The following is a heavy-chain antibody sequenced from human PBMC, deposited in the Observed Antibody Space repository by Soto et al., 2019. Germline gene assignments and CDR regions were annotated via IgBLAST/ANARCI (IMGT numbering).Heavy chain of an antibody. CDR2: ISDTGGTT. Sequence: PGGSLRLSCAASGFIFNNYAMNWVRQAPGKGLEWVSGISDTGGTTYYADSVKGRFTISRDNAKNTLYLQMNSLRAEDTAVYYCARDTVVPPEYYYYGMDVWGQGTTVTVSS. CDR1: GFIFNNYA. V-gene: IGHV3-23*01. J-gene: IGHJ6*02. CDR3: ARDTVVPPEYYYYGMDV. D-gene: IGHD2-15*01.